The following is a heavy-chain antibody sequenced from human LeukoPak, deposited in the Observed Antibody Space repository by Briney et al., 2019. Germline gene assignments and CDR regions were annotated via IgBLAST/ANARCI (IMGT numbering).Heavy chain of an antibody. V-gene: IGHV4-34*01. D-gene: IGHD2-21*02. J-gene: IGHJ4*02. CDR2: INHSGST. Sequence: SETLSLTCAVYGGSFSGYYWSWIRQPPGKGLEWIGEINHSGSTNYNPSLKSRVTISVDTSKNQFSLKLSSVTAADTAVYYCARGIHGIAVVTAITNFDYWGQGTLVTVSS. CDR1: GGSFSGYY. CDR3: ARGIHGIAVVTAITNFDY.